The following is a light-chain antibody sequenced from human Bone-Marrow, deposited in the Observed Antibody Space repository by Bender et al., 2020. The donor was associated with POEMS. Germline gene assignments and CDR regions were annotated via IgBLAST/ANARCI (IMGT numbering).Light chain of an antibody. CDR2: DVI. V-gene: IGLV2-14*03. J-gene: IGLJ1*01. Sequence: QSALTQPASVSGSPGQSVTISCTGSSSDIGGYNYVSWYQQHPGKAPQLIIYDVINRPSGISTRFSGSKSGNTASLTISGLQAEDEADYYCSSYGTGNTLFYVFGTGTKVTVL. CDR1: SSDIGGYNY. CDR3: SSYGTGNTLFYV.